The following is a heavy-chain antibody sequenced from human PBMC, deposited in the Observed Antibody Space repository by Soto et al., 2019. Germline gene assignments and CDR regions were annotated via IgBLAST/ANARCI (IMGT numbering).Heavy chain of an antibody. V-gene: IGHV4-34*01. Sequence: QVQLQQWGAGLLKPSETLSLTCAVYGGSFSGYYWSWIRQPPGKGLEWIGEINHSGSTNYNPSLKSRVTISVDTSKNQFSLKLSSVTAADTAVYYCARGYYYDSSGYYNYWDQGTLVTVSS. CDR1: GGSFSGYY. J-gene: IGHJ4*02. CDR3: ARGYYYDSSGYYNY. D-gene: IGHD3-22*01. CDR2: INHSGST.